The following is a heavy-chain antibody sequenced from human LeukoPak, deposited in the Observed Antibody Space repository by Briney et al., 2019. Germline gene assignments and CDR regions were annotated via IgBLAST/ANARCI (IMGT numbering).Heavy chain of an antibody. J-gene: IGHJ4*02. D-gene: IGHD6-19*01. CDR1: GFTFSSYW. CDR2: IKQDGSEK. V-gene: IGHV3-7*01. Sequence: GGSLRLSCAASGFTFSSYWMSWVRQAPGKGLEWVANIKQDGSEKYYVDSVKGRFTISRDNAKNSLYLQMNSLRAEDTAVYYCSEGYSSAGMGYWGQGTLVTVSS. CDR3: SEGYSSAGMGY.